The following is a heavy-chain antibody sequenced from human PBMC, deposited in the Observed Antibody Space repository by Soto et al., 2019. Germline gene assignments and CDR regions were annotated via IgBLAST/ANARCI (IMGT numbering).Heavy chain of an antibody. V-gene: IGHV3-30-3*01. J-gene: IGHJ2*01. Sequence: QVQLVESGGGVVQPGRSLRLSCAASGFTFSSYAMHWVRQAPGKGLEWVAVISYDGSNKYYADSVKGRFTISRDNSKNMLYLQMNSLRAEDTAVYYCARDFRVYGDYVWWYFDLWGRGTLVTVSS. CDR2: ISYDGSNK. D-gene: IGHD4-17*01. CDR3: ARDFRVYGDYVWWYFDL. CDR1: GFTFSSYA.